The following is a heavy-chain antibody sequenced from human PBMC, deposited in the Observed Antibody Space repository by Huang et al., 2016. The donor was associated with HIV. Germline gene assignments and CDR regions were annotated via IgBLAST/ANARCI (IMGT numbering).Heavy chain of an antibody. J-gene: IGHJ3*02. V-gene: IGHV3-74*01. CDR1: GFKFSNYW. CDR2: MKIDGRTT. D-gene: IGHD2-15*01. Sequence: EEHLVESGGGLVQPGGSLRISCEASGFKFSNYWMQWVGQAPGRGLMCVSRMKIDGRTTDYADSVKGRFTISRDNAKNTLYLQMSSLTAEDTAIYYCARAGGFEIWGQGTVVTVSS. CDR3: ARAGGFEI.